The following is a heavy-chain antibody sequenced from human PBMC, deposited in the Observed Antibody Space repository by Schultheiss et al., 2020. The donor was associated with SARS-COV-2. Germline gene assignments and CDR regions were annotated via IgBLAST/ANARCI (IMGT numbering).Heavy chain of an antibody. CDR2: ISSSSSTI. CDR1: GFTFDDYG. J-gene: IGHJ6*02. V-gene: IGHV3-48*04. D-gene: IGHD5-24*01. Sequence: GGSLRLSCAASGFTFDDYGMSWVRQAPGKGLEWVSYISSSSSTIYYADSVKGRFTISRDNAKNSLYLQMNSLRAEDTALYYCAKDRRATGYYYYGMDVWGQGTTVTVSS. CDR3: AKDRRATGYYYYGMDV.